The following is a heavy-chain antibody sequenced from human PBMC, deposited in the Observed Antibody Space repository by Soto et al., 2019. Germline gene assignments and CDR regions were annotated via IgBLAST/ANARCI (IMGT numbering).Heavy chain of an antibody. J-gene: IGHJ4*02. Sequence: TSETLSLTCSVSAGYLERSIYFWNWIRQPPGKGLEWIGEINHSGSTNYNPSLKSRVTISVDTSKNQFSLKLSSVTAADTAVYYCARGIAAADGPDYFDYWGQGTLVTVSS. CDR2: INHSGST. D-gene: IGHD6-13*01. CDR3: ARGIAAADGPDYFDY. V-gene: IGHV4-34*01. CDR1: AGYLERSIYF.